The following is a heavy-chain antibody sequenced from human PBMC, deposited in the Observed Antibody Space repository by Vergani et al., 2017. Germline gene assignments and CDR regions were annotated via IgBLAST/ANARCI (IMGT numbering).Heavy chain of an antibody. CDR2: ISAYNGNT. D-gene: IGHD1-7*01. CDR3: ASVERGYNWNYSILNWFDP. Sequence: QVQLVQSGAEVKKPGASVKVSCKASGYTFTSYCISWVRQAPGQGLEWMGWISAYNGNTNYAQKIQGRVTMTTDTSTSTAYMELRSLRSDDTAVYSCASVERGYNWNYSILNWFDPWGQGTLVTVSS. V-gene: IGHV1-18*01. J-gene: IGHJ5*02. CDR1: GYTFTSYC.